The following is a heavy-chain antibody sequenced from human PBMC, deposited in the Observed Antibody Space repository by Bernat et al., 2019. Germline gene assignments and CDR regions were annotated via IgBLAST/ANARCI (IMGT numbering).Heavy chain of an antibody. J-gene: IGHJ3*02. CDR3: ARDLTIFEVIIMDDAFDI. D-gene: IGHD3-3*01. V-gene: IGHV3-30*01. CDR2: ISYDGSKK. Sequence: VQLVESGGGLVQPGGSLRLSCAASGFTFRSYTMHWVRQAPGKGLEWVAIISYDGSKKYYADSVRGRFTISRDNSKNTLYLQMNSLRVEDTAVYYCARDLTIFEVIIMDDAFDIWGQGTMVTVSS. CDR1: GFTFRSYT.